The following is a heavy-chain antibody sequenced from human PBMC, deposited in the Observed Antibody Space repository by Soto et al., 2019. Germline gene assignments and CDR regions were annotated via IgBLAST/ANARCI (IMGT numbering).Heavy chain of an antibody. D-gene: IGHD3-16*01. J-gene: IGHJ5*02. V-gene: IGHV4-4*08. Sequence: SETLSLTCTVSGDSIGSYFWSWLRQPPGKGLEWIAYIYSSGNTNYSPSLRSRVTISVDTAKKQFSLKLTSVTAGDTAVYYCARWGQRFFEPWGEGILVTVSS. CDR3: ARWGQRFFEP. CDR2: IYSSGNT. CDR1: GDSIGSYF.